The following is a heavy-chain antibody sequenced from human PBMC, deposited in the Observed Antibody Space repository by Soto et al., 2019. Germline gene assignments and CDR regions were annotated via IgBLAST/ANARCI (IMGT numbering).Heavy chain of an antibody. D-gene: IGHD2-15*01. CDR3: AGGGAVVAATRGYSYGMDV. J-gene: IGHJ6*02. Sequence: QVQLVQSGAEVKKPGASVKVSCKASGYTFTSYGISWVRQAPGQGLEWMGWISAYNGNTNYAQKLQGRVTMTTATPTSTASRELRSLRSADPAVYYWAGGGAVVAATRGYSYGMDVWGQGTPVTVSS. CDR1: GYTFTSYG. CDR2: ISAYNGNT. V-gene: IGHV1-18*04.